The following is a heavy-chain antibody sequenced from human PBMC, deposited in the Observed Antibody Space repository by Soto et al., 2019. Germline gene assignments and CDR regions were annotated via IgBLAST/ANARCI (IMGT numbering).Heavy chain of an antibody. Sequence: ASVKVSCKASGYTFTGYYMHWVRQAPGQGLEWMGWINPNSGGTNYAQKFQGRVTMTRDTSISTAYMELSRLRSDDTAVYYCARETVWQLVFFCGFYGIDVWGQGTTVTVSS. D-gene: IGHD6-6*01. CDR3: ARETVWQLVFFCGFYGIDV. CDR1: GYTFTGYY. J-gene: IGHJ6*02. CDR2: INPNSGGT. V-gene: IGHV1-2*02.